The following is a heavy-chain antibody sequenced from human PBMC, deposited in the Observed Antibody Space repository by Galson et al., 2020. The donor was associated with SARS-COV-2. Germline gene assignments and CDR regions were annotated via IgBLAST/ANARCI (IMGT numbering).Heavy chain of an antibody. CDR3: ARENYYGSGSYGYGMDV. CDR2: IYYSGST. Sequence: ETSETLSLTCTVSGGSISSYYWSWIRQPPGKGLEWIGYIYYSGSTNYNPPLKSRVTISVDTSKNQFSLKLSSVTAADTAVYYCARENYYGSGSYGYGMDVWGQGTTVTVSS. D-gene: IGHD3-10*01. J-gene: IGHJ6*02. V-gene: IGHV4-59*01. CDR1: GGSISSYY.